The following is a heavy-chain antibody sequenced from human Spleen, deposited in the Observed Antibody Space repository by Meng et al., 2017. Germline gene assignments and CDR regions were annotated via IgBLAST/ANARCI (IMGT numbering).Heavy chain of an antibody. CDR2: ISGSGGST. Sequence: GRSLKISCAASGFTFSSYAMSWVRQAPGKGLEWVSAISGSGGSTYYADSVKGRFTISRDNSKNTLYLQMNSLRAEDTAVYYCARDLGGIFAYWGQGALVTVSS. CDR3: ARDLGGIFAY. J-gene: IGHJ4*02. V-gene: IGHV3-23*01. CDR1: GFTFSSYA. D-gene: IGHD6-13*01.